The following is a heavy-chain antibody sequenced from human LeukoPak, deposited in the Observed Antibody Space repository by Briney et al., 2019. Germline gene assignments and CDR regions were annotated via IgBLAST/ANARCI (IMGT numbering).Heavy chain of an antibody. CDR3: ARMPLTIFGVVIMDRLYFDY. CDR2: ISSSSSYI. J-gene: IGHJ4*02. D-gene: IGHD3-3*01. CDR1: GFTFSSYS. V-gene: IGHV3-21*01. Sequence: GGSLRLSCAASGFTFSSYSMTWVRQAPGKGLEWVSSISSSSSYIYYADSVKGRFTISRDNAKNSLYLQMNSLRAEDTAVYYCARMPLTIFGVVIMDRLYFDYWGQGTLVTVSS.